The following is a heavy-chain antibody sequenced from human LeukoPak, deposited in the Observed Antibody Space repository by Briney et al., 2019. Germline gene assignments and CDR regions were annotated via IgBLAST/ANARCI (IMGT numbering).Heavy chain of an antibody. V-gene: IGHV3-48*02. CDR2: ISSTGSVI. Sequence: GGSLRLSCAASGFIFNTYSMNWVRQAPGKGLEWVSYISSTGSVIFYADSVKGRFTISRDNVKKSLYLQMSSLRDEDTAVYYCARDTYFGSGIYQNLGGRFDYWGQGSLVTVSS. D-gene: IGHD3-10*01. CDR1: GFIFNTYS. J-gene: IGHJ4*02. CDR3: ARDTYFGSGIYQNLGGRFDY.